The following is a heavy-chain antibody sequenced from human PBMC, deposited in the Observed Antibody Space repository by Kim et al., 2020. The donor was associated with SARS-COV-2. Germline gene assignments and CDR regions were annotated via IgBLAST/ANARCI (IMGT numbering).Heavy chain of an antibody. CDR1: GFTFSSYG. D-gene: IGHD4-17*01. Sequence: GGSLRLSCAASGFTFSSYGMHWVRQAPGKGLEWVAVIWYDGSNKYYADSVKGRFTISRDNSKNTLYLQMNSLRAEDTAVYYCAREPLTVYGMDVWGQGTTVTVSS. J-gene: IGHJ6*02. CDR3: AREPLTVYGMDV. V-gene: IGHV3-33*01. CDR2: IWYDGSNK.